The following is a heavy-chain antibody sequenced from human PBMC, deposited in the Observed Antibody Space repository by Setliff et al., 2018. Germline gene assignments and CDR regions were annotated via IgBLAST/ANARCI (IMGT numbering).Heavy chain of an antibody. J-gene: IGHJ6*02. CDR3: ARVKRRQWLVEGKYGMDV. CDR1: GFTFSSYW. Sequence: GESLTISCSASGFTFSSYWMHWVRQAPGKGLVWVSRINSDGSSTSYADSVKGRFTISRDNAKNTLYRQMNSRRAEDTAVYYCARVKRRQWLVEGKYGMDVWGQGTTVTVSS. D-gene: IGHD6-19*01. CDR2: INSDGSST. V-gene: IGHV3-74*01.